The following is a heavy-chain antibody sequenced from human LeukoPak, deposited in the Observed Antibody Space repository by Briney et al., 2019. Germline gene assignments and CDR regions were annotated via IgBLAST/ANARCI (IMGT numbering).Heavy chain of an antibody. CDR3: ARSGSYDYFDY. V-gene: IGHV3-23*01. CDR1: GFTFSSYA. Sequence: GGSLRLSCAASGFTFSSYAMSWVRQAPGKGLEWVSAISGSGGSTYYADSVKGRFTISRDNAKNSLYLQMNSLRAEDTAVYYCARSGSYDYFDYWGQGTLVTVSS. D-gene: IGHD1-26*01. CDR2: ISGSGGST. J-gene: IGHJ4*02.